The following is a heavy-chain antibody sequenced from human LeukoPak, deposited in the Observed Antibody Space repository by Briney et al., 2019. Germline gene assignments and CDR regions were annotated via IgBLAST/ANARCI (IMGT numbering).Heavy chain of an antibody. V-gene: IGHV3-21*01. CDR3: AREVAAASEAYFDY. Sequence: GGSLRLSCAASGFTFSSYSMNWVRQAPGKGLEWVSSISSSSSYIYYADSVKGRFTISRDNAKNSLYLQMNSLRAEDTAVYYCAREVAAASEAYFDYWGQGTLVTVSS. J-gene: IGHJ4*02. CDR1: GFTFSSYS. D-gene: IGHD6-13*01. CDR2: ISSSSSYI.